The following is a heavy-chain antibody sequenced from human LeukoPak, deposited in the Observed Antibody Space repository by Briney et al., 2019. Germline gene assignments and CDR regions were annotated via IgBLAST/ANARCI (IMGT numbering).Heavy chain of an antibody. Sequence: SVKVSCKASGGTFSSYTISWVRQAPGQGLEWMGRIIPILGIANYAQKFQGRVTITADKSTSAAYMELSSLRSEDTAVYYCARDDSSGYYDFHAFDIWGQGTMVTVSS. CDR3: ARDDSSGYYDFHAFDI. CDR1: GGTFSSYT. J-gene: IGHJ3*02. D-gene: IGHD3-22*01. CDR2: IIPILGIA. V-gene: IGHV1-69*04.